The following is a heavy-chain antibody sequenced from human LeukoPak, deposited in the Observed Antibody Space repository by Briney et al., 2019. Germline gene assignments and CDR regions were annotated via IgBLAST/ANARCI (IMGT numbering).Heavy chain of an antibody. Sequence: SSETLSLTCTVSGGSISSYYWSWIRQPPGKGLEWIGYIYYNGSTNYNPSLKSRVTISVDTSKNQFSLKLSSVTAADTAVYYCARDLLPYYYDSSGYALGYWGQGTLVTVSS. D-gene: IGHD3-22*01. V-gene: IGHV4-59*01. J-gene: IGHJ4*02. CDR3: ARDLLPYYYDSSGYALGY. CDR2: IYYNGST. CDR1: GGSISSYY.